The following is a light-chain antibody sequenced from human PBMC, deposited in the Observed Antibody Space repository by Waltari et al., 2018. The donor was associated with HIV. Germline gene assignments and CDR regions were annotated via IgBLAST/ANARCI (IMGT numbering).Light chain of an antibody. CDR2: HAS. V-gene: IGKV1-5*03. CDR3: QQYETYYT. J-gene: IGKJ2*01. Sequence: DIRMTQTPSTLSAAVRDTVTITCRASQNIGTSLAWYQQKSGKAPALLIYHASTLQNGVSSRFSGSGSGTEFTLTITSLQRDDFATYFCQQYETYYTFGQGSRLEMK. CDR1: QNIGTS.